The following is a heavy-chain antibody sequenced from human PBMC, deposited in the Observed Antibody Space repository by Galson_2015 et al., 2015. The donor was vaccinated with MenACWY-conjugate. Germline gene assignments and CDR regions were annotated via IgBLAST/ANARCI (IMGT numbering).Heavy chain of an antibody. CDR1: DGSLTGAS. CDR2: LNHVGDT. CDR3: ARLVTRGITIFGAHPRASYGLDV. D-gene: IGHD3-3*01. V-gene: IGHV4-34*01. J-gene: IGHJ6*02. Sequence: ETLSLTCGVHDGSLTGASWSWIRQPPGTGLEWIGELNHVGDTDYNPSLRGRVTISLDPSKNQFSLRLSSVTAADTAVYYWARLVTRGITIFGAHPRASYGLDVWGQGTTVIVSS.